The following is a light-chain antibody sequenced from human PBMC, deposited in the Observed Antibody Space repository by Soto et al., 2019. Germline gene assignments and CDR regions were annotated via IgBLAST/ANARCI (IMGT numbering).Light chain of an antibody. J-gene: IGKJ1*01. CDR1: QSVSSSY. CDR2: GAF. V-gene: IGKV3-20*01. CDR3: HQRQSWPRT. Sequence: EIVLTQSPGTLSLSPGERATLSCRASQSVSSSYLAWYQQKPGQAPRLLIYGAFNRATGIPDRFSGSGSGTDFTLTISDVQPEDFALYYCHQRQSWPRTFGQGTKVDI.